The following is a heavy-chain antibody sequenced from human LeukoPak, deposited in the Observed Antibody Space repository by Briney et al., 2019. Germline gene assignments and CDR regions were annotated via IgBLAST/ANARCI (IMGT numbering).Heavy chain of an antibody. CDR3: ARDSGYGSSGYREY. V-gene: IGHV3-20*04. D-gene: IGHD3-22*01. Sequence: GGSLRLSCAASGFTFSSSGMSWVRQAPGKGLEWVSGINWNGGSTGYADSVKGRFTISRDNAKNSLYLQMNSLRAEDTALYYCARDSGYGSSGYREYWGQGTLVTVSS. CDR1: GFTFSSSG. CDR2: INWNGGST. J-gene: IGHJ4*02.